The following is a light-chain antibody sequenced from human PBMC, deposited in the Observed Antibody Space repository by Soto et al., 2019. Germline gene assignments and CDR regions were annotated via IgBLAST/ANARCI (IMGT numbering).Light chain of an antibody. V-gene: IGKV3-11*01. CDR3: QQRSDWLT. CDR1: QSVSTF. J-gene: IGKJ4*01. CDR2: DAT. Sequence: EIVLTQSPATLSVSPGERATLSCTASQSVSTFLGWYQQKPGQAPRLLIYDATNRATGVPARFSGSGSGTDFTLTISSLEPEDFAVDYCQQRSDWLTFGGGTKVEI.